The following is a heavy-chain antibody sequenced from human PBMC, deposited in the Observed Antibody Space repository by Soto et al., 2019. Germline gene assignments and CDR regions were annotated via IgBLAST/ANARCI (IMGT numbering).Heavy chain of an antibody. Sequence: QVQLVESGGGVVQPGRSLRLSCAASGFTFSSYGMHWVRQAPGKGLEWVAVISYDGSNKYYADSVKGRFTISRENSKNTLYLQMNSLRAEDTAVYYCAKSPFKNIAAAGTDYWGQGTLVTVSS. CDR3: AKSPFKNIAAAGTDY. CDR1: GFTFSSYG. D-gene: IGHD6-13*01. CDR2: ISYDGSNK. V-gene: IGHV3-30*18. J-gene: IGHJ4*02.